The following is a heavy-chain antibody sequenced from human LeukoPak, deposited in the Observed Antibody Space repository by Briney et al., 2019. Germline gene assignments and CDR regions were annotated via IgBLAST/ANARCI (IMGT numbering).Heavy chain of an antibody. CDR3: ATQLVGATTGYYYYYGMDV. CDR1: GYTFTSYD. Sequence: ASVKVSCKASGYTFTSYDINWVRQATGQGPEWMGWMNPNSGNTGYAQKFQGRVTMTRNTSISTAYMELSSLRSEDTAVYYCATQLVGATTGYYYYYGMDVWGQGTTVTVSS. D-gene: IGHD1-26*01. J-gene: IGHJ6*02. V-gene: IGHV1-8*01. CDR2: MNPNSGNT.